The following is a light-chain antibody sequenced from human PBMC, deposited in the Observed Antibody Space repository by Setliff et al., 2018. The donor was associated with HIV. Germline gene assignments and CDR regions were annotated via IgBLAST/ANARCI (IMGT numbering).Light chain of an antibody. V-gene: IGLV2-14*03. Sequence: SALAQPAPVSGSPGQPITISCTGTSSDVGTYNFVSWYQQHPGKAPKLLIYDVNNRPSGVSNRFSGSKSGNTASLTISGLQAEDEADYHCSSYTSTTPLYVFGTGTKVTVL. CDR2: DVN. CDR3: SSYTSTTPLYV. J-gene: IGLJ1*01. CDR1: SSDVGTYNF.